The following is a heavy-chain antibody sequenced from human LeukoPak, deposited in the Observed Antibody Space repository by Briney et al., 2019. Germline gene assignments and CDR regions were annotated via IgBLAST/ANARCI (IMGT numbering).Heavy chain of an antibody. V-gene: IGHV4-59*12. CDR3: ARDSGYSGTYTPDAFDI. CDR1: GGSISSYY. D-gene: IGHD5-12*01. Sequence: SETLSLTCTVSGGSISSYYWSWIRQPPGKGLEWIGYIYYSGSTNYNPSLKSRVTISVDTSKNQFSLKLSSVTAADTAVYYCARDSGYSGTYTPDAFDIWGQGTMVTVSS. CDR2: IYYSGST. J-gene: IGHJ3*02.